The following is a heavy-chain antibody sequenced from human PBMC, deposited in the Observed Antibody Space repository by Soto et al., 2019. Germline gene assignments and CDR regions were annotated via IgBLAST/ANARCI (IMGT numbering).Heavy chain of an antibody. Sequence: GRSPRLSCAASGFTFSSYAMHCVWLAPDQGMERGAVISSDGSNKYYAESAKGRFTISRDNSKNTLYLQINSLKAEDTAIDDCAIPTWLDPWAQGTLVTVSS. CDR2: ISSDGSNK. CDR3: AIPTWLDP. V-gene: IGHV3-30-3*01. CDR1: GFTFSSYA. J-gene: IGHJ5*02.